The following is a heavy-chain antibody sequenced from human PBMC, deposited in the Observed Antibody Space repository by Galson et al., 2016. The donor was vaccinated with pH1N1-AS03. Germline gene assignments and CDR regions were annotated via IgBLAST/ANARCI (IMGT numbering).Heavy chain of an antibody. Sequence: SVKVSCKASGYTLTRYYMHWVRQAPGQGLEWMGIIDPSEGPTTYAPKFQGRITITTDTSTSTVYMELVSLRSEDTAVYYCARRYYFDYWGQGTLVTVSS. J-gene: IGHJ4*02. D-gene: IGHD3-16*02. V-gene: IGHV1-46*01. CDR1: GYTLTRYY. CDR2: IDPSEGPT. CDR3: ARRYYFDY.